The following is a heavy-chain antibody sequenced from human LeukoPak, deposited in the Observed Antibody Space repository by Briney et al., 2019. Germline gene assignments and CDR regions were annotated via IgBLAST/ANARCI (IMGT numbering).Heavy chain of an antibody. CDR2: INPNSGGT. CDR3: ARNTYSSGWSPDYYDAFDI. V-gene: IGHV1-2*02. J-gene: IGHJ3*02. CDR1: GYTFTGYY. Sequence: GASVKVSCKASGYTFTGYYMHWVQQAPGQGLEWMGWINPNSGGTNYAQKFQGRVTMTRDTSISTAYMELSRLRSDDTAVYYCARNTYSSGWSPDYYDAFDIWGQGTMVTVSS. D-gene: IGHD6-19*01.